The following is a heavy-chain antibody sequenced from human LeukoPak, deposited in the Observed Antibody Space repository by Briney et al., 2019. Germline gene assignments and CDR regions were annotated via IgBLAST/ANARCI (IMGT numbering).Heavy chain of an antibody. Sequence: PSETLSLTCTVSGGSISSYYWSWIRQPPGKGLEWIGYIYYSGSTNYNPSLKSRVTISVDTSKNQFSLKLSPVTAADTAVYYCARLWGVTTPGLYNYDGLPDTDAFDIWGQGTMVTVSS. CDR3: ARLWGVTTPGLYNYDGLPDTDAFDI. CDR2: IYYSGST. J-gene: IGHJ3*02. CDR1: GGSISSYY. D-gene: IGHD4-17*01. V-gene: IGHV4-59*01.